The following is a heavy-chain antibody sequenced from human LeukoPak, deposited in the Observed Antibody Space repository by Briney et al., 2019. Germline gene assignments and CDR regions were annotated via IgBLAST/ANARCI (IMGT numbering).Heavy chain of an antibody. CDR3: ARSLGLGTWYYFDS. D-gene: IGHD3-16*01. V-gene: IGHV4-59*01. CDR1: GGSISSYY. J-gene: IGHJ4*02. CDR2: IYYSGST. Sequence: SETLSLTCSVSGGSISSYYWSWIRQPPGKGLEWIGYIYYSGSTNYNPSLKSRVTISLDTSKNQISLNVSSVTAADTAVYYCARSLGLGTWYYFDSWGQGNLVTVSS.